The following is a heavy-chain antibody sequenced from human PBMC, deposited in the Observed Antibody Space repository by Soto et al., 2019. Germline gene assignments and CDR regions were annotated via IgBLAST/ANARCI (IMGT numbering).Heavy chain of an antibody. CDR1: GGSVSSGSYY. J-gene: IGHJ4*02. CDR2: IYYSGST. Sequence: SETLSLTCTVSGGSVSSGSYYWSWIRQPPGKGLEWIGYIYYSGSTNYNPSLKSRVTISVDTSKNQFSLKLSSVTAADTAVYYCARVVGLKVDYWGQGTLVTVSS. V-gene: IGHV4-61*01. D-gene: IGHD3-10*01. CDR3: ARVVGLKVDY.